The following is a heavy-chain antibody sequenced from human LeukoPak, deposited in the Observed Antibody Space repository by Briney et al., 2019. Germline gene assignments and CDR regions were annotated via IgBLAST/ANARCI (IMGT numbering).Heavy chain of an antibody. J-gene: IGHJ4*02. D-gene: IGHD6-6*01. CDR1: GGSISSGGYS. V-gene: IGHV4-30-2*01. Sequence: PSQTLSLTCAVSGGSISSGGYSWSWIRQPPGKGLEWIGYIYHSGSTYYNPSLKSRVTISVDRSKNQFSLKLSSVTAADTAVYYCAKEFRGYSSSSPYFGYWGQGTLVTVSS. CDR2: IYHSGST. CDR3: AKEFRGYSSSSPYFGY.